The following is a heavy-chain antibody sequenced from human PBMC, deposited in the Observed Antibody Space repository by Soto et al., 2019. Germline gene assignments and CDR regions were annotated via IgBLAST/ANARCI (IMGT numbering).Heavy chain of an antibody. CDR2: ISYDGSNK. J-gene: IGHJ4*02. CDR1: GFTFSSYG. D-gene: IGHD2-21*02. CDR3: AKRPYCGGDCYPHYFDY. Sequence: GGSLRLSCAASGFTFSSYGMHWVRQAPGKGLEWVAVISYDGSNKYYADSVKGRFTISRDNSKNTLYLQMNSLRAEDTAVYYCAKRPYCGGDCYPHYFDYWGQGTLVTVSS. V-gene: IGHV3-30*18.